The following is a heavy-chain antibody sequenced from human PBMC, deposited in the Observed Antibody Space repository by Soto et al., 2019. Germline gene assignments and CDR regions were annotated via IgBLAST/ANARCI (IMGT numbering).Heavy chain of an antibody. Sequence: RPGGSLRLSCAASGFTFSKYWIHWVRQAPGKGPVWVSYISSDGTTTDYADSVKGRFTISRDNAKNTLYLQMDSLRAEDTAVYYCAIQDCTNDVVLEAAVTVGGALENWGQCAQDTVSA. CDR3: AIQDCTNDVVLEAAVTVGGALEN. D-gene: IGHD2-8*01. CDR1: GFTFSKYW. J-gene: IGHJ1*01. CDR2: ISSDGTTT. V-gene: IGHV3-74*01.